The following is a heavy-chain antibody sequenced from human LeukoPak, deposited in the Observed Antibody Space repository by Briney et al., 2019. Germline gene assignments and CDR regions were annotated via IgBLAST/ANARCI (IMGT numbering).Heavy chain of an antibody. D-gene: IGHD3-22*01. CDR2: IDWDDDT. V-gene: IGHV2-70*11. J-gene: IGHJ4*02. Sequence: GPGLVKPTQTLTLTCTFSGFSLSTSGMCVSWIRQPPGKALEWLARIDWDDDTYYSTSLKTRLTISKDTSKNQVVLTMTNMDPVDTATYYCARIRSANSSGYVFDYWGQETVDTVSS. CDR1: GFSLSTSGMC. CDR3: ARIRSANSSGYVFDY.